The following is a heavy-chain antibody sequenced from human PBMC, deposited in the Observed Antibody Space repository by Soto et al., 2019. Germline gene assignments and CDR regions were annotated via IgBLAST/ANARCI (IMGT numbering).Heavy chain of an antibody. CDR3: ARVAEGTYYYDSSGYFDC. Sequence: SETLSLTCTVSGGSISSYYWSWIRQPPGKGLEWIGYIYYSGSTNYNPSLKSRVTISVDTSKNQFSLKLSSVTAADTAVYYCARVAEGTYYYDSSGYFDCWGQGTLVTVSS. D-gene: IGHD3-22*01. V-gene: IGHV4-59*08. CDR2: IYYSGST. J-gene: IGHJ4*02. CDR1: GGSISSYY.